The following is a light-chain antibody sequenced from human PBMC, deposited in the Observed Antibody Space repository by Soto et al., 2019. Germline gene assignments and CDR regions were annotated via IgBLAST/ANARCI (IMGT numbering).Light chain of an antibody. CDR1: GSKVGNNS. CDR3: ATWDDNLRGL. V-gene: IGLV1-47*01. Sequence: QSVLTQPPSASGTPGQTVNISCSGSGSKVGNNSIYWYQQLPRTAPKLLIYRGDQRPSGVPERFSGSKSGTSPSLTISGLRSEDEADYYCATWDDNLRGLFGGGTKVTVL. J-gene: IGLJ2*01. CDR2: RGD.